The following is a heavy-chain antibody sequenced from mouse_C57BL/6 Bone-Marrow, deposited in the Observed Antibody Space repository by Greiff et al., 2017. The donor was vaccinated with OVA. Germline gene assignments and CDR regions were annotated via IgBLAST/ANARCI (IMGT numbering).Heavy chain of an antibody. CDR2: IYPGDGDT. V-gene: IGHV1-82*01. D-gene: IGHD2-4*01. Sequence: QVQLQQSGPELVKPGASVKISCKASGYAFSSSWMNWVKQRPGKGLEWIGRIYPGDGDTNYNGKFKGKATLTADKSSSTAYMKLSSLTSEDAAVYFCARADYHWYCDVWGTGTTVTVSS. J-gene: IGHJ1*03. CDR1: GYAFSSSW. CDR3: ARADYHWYCDV.